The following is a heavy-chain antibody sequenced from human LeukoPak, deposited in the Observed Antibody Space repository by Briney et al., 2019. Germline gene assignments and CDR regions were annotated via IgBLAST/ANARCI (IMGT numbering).Heavy chain of an antibody. CDR3: ASAPRYSSSWPNNWFDP. D-gene: IGHD6-13*01. CDR2: IIPIFGTA. J-gene: IGHJ5*02. CDR1: GYTFTSYA. V-gene: IGHV1-69*13. Sequence: GASVKVSCKASGYTFTSYAISGVRQAPGQGLECVGGIIPIFGTANYAQKFQGRVTITADESTSNAYMELSSLRSEDTAVHFCASAPRYSSSWPNNWFDPWGQGTLVTVSS.